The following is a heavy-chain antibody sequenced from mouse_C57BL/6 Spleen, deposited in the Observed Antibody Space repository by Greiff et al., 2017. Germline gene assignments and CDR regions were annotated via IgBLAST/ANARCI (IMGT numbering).Heavy chain of an antibody. D-gene: IGHD1-1*01. CDR1: VYSITSDY. Sequence: EVQLQQSGPGLAKPSQTLSLTCSVTVYSITSDYWNWIRKFPGNKLEYMGYISYSGSTYYNPSLKSRISITRDTSKNQYYLQLNSVTTEDTATYSCARSSTTVVPHWYFDVWGTGTTVTVSS. CDR2: ISYSGST. V-gene: IGHV3-8*01. J-gene: IGHJ1*03. CDR3: ARSSTTVVPHWYFDV.